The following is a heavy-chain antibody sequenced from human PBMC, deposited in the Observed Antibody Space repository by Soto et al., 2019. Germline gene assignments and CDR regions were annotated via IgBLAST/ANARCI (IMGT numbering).Heavy chain of an antibody. D-gene: IGHD3-16*01. CDR2: INHVGGT. J-gene: IGHJ5*02. Sequence: SETLSLSCAVYGGFLSESYWTWIRQPPGKGLEWIGEINHVGGTNYNPSLKSRVTMSVDTSQNQFSLRLISVTAADTAMYFCVRIRYQLPSSVLWLDPWGQGTPVTVSS. V-gene: IGHV4-34*01. CDR1: GGFLSESY. CDR3: VRIRYQLPSSVLWLDP.